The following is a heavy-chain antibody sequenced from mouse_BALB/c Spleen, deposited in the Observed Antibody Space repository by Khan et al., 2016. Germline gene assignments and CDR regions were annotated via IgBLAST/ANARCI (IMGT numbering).Heavy chain of an antibody. CDR3: AIYYYGSSYYYYAMDY. V-gene: IGHV3-6*02. CDR2: ISYDGNN. Sequence: EVQLQESGPGLVKPSQSLSLTCSVTGYSITSGYYWNWIRQFPGNKLEWMGYISYDGNNNYNPSLKNRISITRDTSKNPFFLKLNSVTTEDTATYYCAIYYYGSSYYYYAMDYWGQGTSVTVSS. D-gene: IGHD1-1*01. CDR1: GYSITSGYY. J-gene: IGHJ4*01.